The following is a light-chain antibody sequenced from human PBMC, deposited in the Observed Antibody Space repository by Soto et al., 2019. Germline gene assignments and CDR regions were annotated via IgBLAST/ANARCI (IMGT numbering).Light chain of an antibody. CDR2: IAS. Sequence: DIQMTQSPSFVSASVGDTVTITCRAGQDINSWLTWYQQKPGEAPKVLIYIASRLQSGVPSRFSGRGSVTDFSLTITNLQPEDFATYFCQQSKTFPLTFGGGTKVEVK. J-gene: IGKJ4*01. V-gene: IGKV1-12*01. CDR3: QQSKTFPLT. CDR1: QDINSW.